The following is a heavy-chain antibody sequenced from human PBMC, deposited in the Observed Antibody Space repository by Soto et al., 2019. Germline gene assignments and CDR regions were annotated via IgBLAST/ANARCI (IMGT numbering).Heavy chain of an antibody. J-gene: IGHJ6*02. V-gene: IGHV4-34*01. Sequence: LSLTCAVYGGSFSGYYWSWIRQPPGKGLEWIGEINHSGSTNYNPSLKSRVTIPVDTSKNQFSLKLSSVTAADTAVYYCARGRGHYYGSGSYYRAYYYYGMDVWGQGTTVTVSS. CDR1: GGSFSGYY. CDR3: ARGRGHYYGSGSYYRAYYYYGMDV. CDR2: INHSGST. D-gene: IGHD3-10*01.